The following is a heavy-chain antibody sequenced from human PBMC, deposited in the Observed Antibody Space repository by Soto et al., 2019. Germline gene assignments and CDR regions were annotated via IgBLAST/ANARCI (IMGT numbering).Heavy chain of an antibody. CDR3: AKDVSYGGKRPYYFDY. CDR1: GFTFSSYD. J-gene: IGHJ4*02. CDR2: IGTAGDT. Sequence: QPGGSLRLSCAASGFTFSSYDMHWVRQATGKGLEWVSAIGTAGDTYYPGSVKGRFTISRDNSKNTLYLQMNSLRAEDTAVYYCAKDVSYGGKRPYYFDYWGQGTLVTVSS. V-gene: IGHV3-13*01. D-gene: IGHD4-17*01.